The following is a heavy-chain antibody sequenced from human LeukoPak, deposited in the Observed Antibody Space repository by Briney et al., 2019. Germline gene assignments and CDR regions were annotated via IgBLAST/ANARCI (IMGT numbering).Heavy chain of an antibody. CDR2: TNHSGST. D-gene: IGHD3-3*01. J-gene: IGHJ4*02. CDR3: ARGRPKVPYDFWSGYTGGEFDY. CDR1: GGSFSGYY. Sequence: PSETLSLTCAVYGGSFSGYYWSWIRQPPGKGLEWIGETNHSGSTNYNPSLKSRVTISVDTSKNQFSLKLSSVTAADTAVYYCARGRPKVPYDFWSGYTGGEFDYWGQGTLVTVSS. V-gene: IGHV4-34*01.